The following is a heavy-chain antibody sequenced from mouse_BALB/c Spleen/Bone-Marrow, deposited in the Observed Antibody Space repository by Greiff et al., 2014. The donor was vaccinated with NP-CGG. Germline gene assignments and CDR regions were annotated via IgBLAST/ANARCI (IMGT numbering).Heavy chain of an antibody. Sequence: VKLMESGPELVKPGASVKMSCKASGYTFTDYVISWVKQRTGQGLEWIGEIYPGSGSTYYNEKFKGKATLTADKSSNTAYMQLSSLTSEDSAVYFCARGYYGSSYYFDYWGQGTTLTVSS. CDR1: GYTFTDYV. CDR2: IYPGSGST. CDR3: ARGYYGSSYYFDY. V-gene: IGHV1-77*01. D-gene: IGHD1-1*01. J-gene: IGHJ2*01.